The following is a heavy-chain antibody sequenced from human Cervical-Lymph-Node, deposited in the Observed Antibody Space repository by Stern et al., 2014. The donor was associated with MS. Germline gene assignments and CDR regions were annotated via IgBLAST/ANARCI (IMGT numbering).Heavy chain of an antibody. V-gene: IGHV1-46*01. CDR3: ASGTGSKRPTGNY. CDR2: INPGGDRE. D-gene: IGHD3/OR15-3a*01. J-gene: IGHJ4*02. Sequence: VQLVESGAEVKKPGASVKVSCKASGYSFTSHYMHWVRQAPGQGLEWVGSINPGGDRESYAQKLQGRVTMTRDTSTSTVYMELSSLRSEDTAVYYCASGTGSKRPTGNYWGQGTLVTVSS. CDR1: GYSFTSHY.